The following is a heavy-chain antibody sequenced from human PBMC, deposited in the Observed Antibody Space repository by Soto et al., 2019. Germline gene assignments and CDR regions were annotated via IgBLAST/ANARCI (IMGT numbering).Heavy chain of an antibody. CDR2: ISSRSDI. V-gene: IGHV3-21*01. J-gene: IGHJ6*02. CDR1: GFTFSTYS. D-gene: IGHD2-2*02. CDR3: AREYTAWPLAYGLDV. Sequence: GGALRLFCVGSGFTFSTYSINWVRQAPGKGLEWVSSISSRSDIYYADSVKGRFTISRDNAKNSVSLQMNSLRAEDTAVYYCAREYTAWPLAYGLDVWCQGTTVTVS.